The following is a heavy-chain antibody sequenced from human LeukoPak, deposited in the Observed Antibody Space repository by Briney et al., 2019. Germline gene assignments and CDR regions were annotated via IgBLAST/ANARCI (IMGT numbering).Heavy chain of an antibody. CDR1: GGSISSYY. J-gene: IGHJ4*02. CDR2: IYYSGST. CDR3: ATTASDSSGYYPLHY. V-gene: IGHV4-59*08. Sequence: PSETLSLTCTVSGGSISSYYWSWIRQPPGKGLEWIGYIYYSGSTNYNPSLKSRVTISVDTSKNQFSLKLSSVTAADTAVYYCATTASDSSGYYPLHYWGQGTLVTVSS. D-gene: IGHD3-22*01.